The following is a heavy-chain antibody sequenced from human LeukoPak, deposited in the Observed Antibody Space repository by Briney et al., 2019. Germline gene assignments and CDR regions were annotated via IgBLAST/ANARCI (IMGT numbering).Heavy chain of an antibody. V-gene: IGHV1-8*01. CDR3: ARGRRRGAAAAQWEFDP. Sequence: ASVKVSCKASGYTFTSYDINWVRQATGQGLEWMGWMNPNSGNTGYAQKFQGRVTMTRNTSISTAYMELSSLRSEDTAVYYCARGRRRGAAAAQWEFDPWGQGTLVTVSS. D-gene: IGHD6-13*01. J-gene: IGHJ5*02. CDR2: MNPNSGNT. CDR1: GYTFTSYD.